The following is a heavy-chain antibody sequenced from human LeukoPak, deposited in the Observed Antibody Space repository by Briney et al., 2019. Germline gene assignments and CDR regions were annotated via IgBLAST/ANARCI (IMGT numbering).Heavy chain of an antibody. D-gene: IGHD6-13*01. J-gene: IGHJ3*02. V-gene: IGHV3-21*01. CDR3: ARDNQGIAAAGYDAFDI. CDR2: ISSSSSYI. Sequence: GGSLRLSCAASGFTFSSYSMNWVRQAPGKGLEWVSSISSSSSYIYYADSVKGRFTISRDNAKNSLYLQMNSLRAEDTAVYYCARDNQGIAAAGYDAFDIWGQGTMVTVSS. CDR1: GFTFSSYS.